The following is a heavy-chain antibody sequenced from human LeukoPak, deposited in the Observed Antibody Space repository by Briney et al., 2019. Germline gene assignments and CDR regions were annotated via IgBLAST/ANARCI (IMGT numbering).Heavy chain of an antibody. V-gene: IGHV3-23*01. D-gene: IGHD3-16*01. CDR3: AKEGFGMPAIHRGYFDS. CDR1: GFTFRTFA. CDR2: ISGGGGHT. Sequence: PGGSRRLSCAASGFTFRTFAMSWVRQAPGKGLEWVSGISGGGGHTYYADSVTGRFTVSRDNSKNTLYLQMTSLRAEDTAVYYCAKEGFGMPAIHRGYFDSWGQGTLVTVSS. J-gene: IGHJ4*02.